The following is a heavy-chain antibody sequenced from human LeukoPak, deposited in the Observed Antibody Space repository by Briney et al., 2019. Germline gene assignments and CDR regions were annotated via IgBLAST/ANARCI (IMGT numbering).Heavy chain of an antibody. V-gene: IGHV5-51*01. CDR3: ARRGPVAENGYYFDS. J-gene: IGHJ4*02. D-gene: IGHD2-15*01. CDR1: GYSFTTFW. CDR2: IYPGDSDT. Sequence: GESLKISCKGSGYSFTTFWIGWVRQMPGKGLEWMGFIYPGDSDTRYGPSFQGQVTISVDRSISTAYLKWSSLKASDTAIYYCARRGPVAENGYYFDSWGQGTLVTVSS.